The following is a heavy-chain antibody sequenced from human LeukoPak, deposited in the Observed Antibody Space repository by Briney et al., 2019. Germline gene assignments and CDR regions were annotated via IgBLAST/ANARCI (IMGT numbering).Heavy chain of an antibody. CDR1: GYTFTGYY. CDR3: ARVDRGYCSGGSCQDY. J-gene: IGHJ4*02. Sequence: GASVKVSCKASGYTFTGYYMHWVRQAPGQGLEWMGWINPNSGGTNYAQKFQGRVTMTRDTSICTAYMELSRLRSDDTAVYYCARVDRGYCSGGSCQDYWGQGTLVTVSS. CDR2: INPNSGGT. V-gene: IGHV1-2*02. D-gene: IGHD2-15*01.